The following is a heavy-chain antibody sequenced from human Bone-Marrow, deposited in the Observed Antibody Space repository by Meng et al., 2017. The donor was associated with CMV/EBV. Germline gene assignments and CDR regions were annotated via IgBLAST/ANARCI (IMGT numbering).Heavy chain of an antibody. CDR3: AKRGFGVVTPDY. Sequence: GESLKISCTASGFRFSGYTMTWVRQAPGGGLEWVSTLTSGGGAFYADSVKGRFTISRDNSKNTLYLQMNSLRAEDTAVYYCAKRGFGVVTPDYWGQGTLVTVSS. CDR2: LTSGGGA. V-gene: IGHV3-23*01. J-gene: IGHJ4*02. CDR1: GFRFSGYT. D-gene: IGHD3-3*01.